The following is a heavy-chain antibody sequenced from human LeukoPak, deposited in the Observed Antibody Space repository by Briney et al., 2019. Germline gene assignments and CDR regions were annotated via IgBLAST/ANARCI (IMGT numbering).Heavy chain of an antibody. D-gene: IGHD3-22*01. J-gene: IGHJ4*02. V-gene: IGHV4-34*01. CDR3: ARDLYYYDSSGYYYVGSGFDY. Sequence: SETLSLTCAVYGGSFSGYYWSWIRQPPGKGLEWIGEINHSGSTYYNPSLKSRVTISVDTSKNQFSLKLSSVTAADTAVYYCARDLYYYDSSGYYYVGSGFDYWGQGTLVTVSS. CDR2: INHSGST. CDR1: GGSFSGYY.